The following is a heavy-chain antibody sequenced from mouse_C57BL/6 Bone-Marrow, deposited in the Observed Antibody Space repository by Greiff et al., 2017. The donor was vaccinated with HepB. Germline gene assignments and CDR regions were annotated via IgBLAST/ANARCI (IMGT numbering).Heavy chain of an antibody. V-gene: IGHV5-17*01. CDR3: ERNDGYYRFAY. J-gene: IGHJ3*01. CDR1: GFTFSDYG. D-gene: IGHD2-3*01. Sequence: DVKLVESGGGLVKPGGSLKLSCAASGFTFSDYGMHWVRQAPEKGLEWVAYSSSGSSTFYYADTVKGRFTISRDNAKNTLFLQMTSLRSEDTAMYDGERNDGYYRFAYWGQGTLVTVSA. CDR2: SSSGSSTF.